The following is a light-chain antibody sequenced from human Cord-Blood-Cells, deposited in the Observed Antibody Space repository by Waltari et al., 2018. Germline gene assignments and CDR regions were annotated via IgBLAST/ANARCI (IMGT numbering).Light chain of an antibody. CDR2: DAS. Sequence: ESVLTQSPATLSLSQGEGATIHCRASQSVSSYLAWYQQKPGQAPRLLIYDASNRATGIPARFSGSGSGTDFTITISSLEPEDFAVYYCQQRSNWPPLTFGGGTKVEIK. J-gene: IGKJ4*01. CDR1: QSVSSY. V-gene: IGKV3-11*01. CDR3: QQRSNWPPLT.